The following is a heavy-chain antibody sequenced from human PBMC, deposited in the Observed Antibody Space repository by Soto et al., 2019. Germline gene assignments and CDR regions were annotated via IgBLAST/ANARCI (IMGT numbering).Heavy chain of an antibody. V-gene: IGHV3-53*02. Sequence: EVQLVETGGGLIQPGGSLRLSCAASGFTVSNNYMSWVRQAPGKGLEGGSLIYSGGSTYYADSVKGRFTISRDNSKNTLYLQMNSLRAEYTAVYYCATYSSLEYWGQGTLVTVSS. CDR3: ATYSSLEY. CDR2: IYSGGST. D-gene: IGHD6-13*01. J-gene: IGHJ4*02. CDR1: GFTVSNNY.